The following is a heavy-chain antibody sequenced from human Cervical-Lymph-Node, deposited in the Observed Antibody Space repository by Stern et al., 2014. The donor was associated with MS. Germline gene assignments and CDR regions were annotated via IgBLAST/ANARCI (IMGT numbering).Heavy chain of an antibody. Sequence: VQLVESGGGVVQPGTSLRLSCAASGFTLSCYGMHWVRQAPGKGLEWVALIWYDGSNNYYAVSVKGRFTISRDNSKDTVYLQMNSLRVEDTALYYCARGGFCTDAACYEFDGMDVWGQGTTVTVPS. V-gene: IGHV3-33*01. CDR2: IWYDGSNN. CDR1: GFTLSCYG. D-gene: IGHD2-8*01. CDR3: ARGGFCTDAACYEFDGMDV. J-gene: IGHJ6*02.